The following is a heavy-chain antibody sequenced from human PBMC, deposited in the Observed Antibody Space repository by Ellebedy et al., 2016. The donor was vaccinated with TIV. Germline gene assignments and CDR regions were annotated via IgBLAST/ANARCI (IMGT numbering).Heavy chain of an antibody. CDR2: IFSNDEK. Sequence: SGPTLVKPTETLTLTCTVSGFSLSNARMGVSWIRQPPGKALEWLAHIFSNDEKSYSTSLKSGLTISKDTSKSQVVPTMTNMDPVDTATYYCARMETVTTTVWVYYYGMDVWGQGTTVTVSS. J-gene: IGHJ6*02. CDR1: GFSLSNARMG. V-gene: IGHV2-26*01. CDR3: ARMETVTTTVWVYYYGMDV. D-gene: IGHD4-17*01.